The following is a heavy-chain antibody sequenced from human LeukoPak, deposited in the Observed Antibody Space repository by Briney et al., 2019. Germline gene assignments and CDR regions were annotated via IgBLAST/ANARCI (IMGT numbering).Heavy chain of an antibody. CDR2: IYTSGST. D-gene: IGHD1-26*01. Sequence: SQTLSLTCTVSGGSISSGSYYWSWIRQPAGKGLEWIGRIYTSGSTNYNPSLKSRVTISVDTSKNQFSLKLSSVTAADTAVYYCARVGGAEVDYWGQGTLVTVSS. CDR1: GGSISSGSYY. V-gene: IGHV4-61*02. CDR3: ARVGGAEVDY. J-gene: IGHJ4*02.